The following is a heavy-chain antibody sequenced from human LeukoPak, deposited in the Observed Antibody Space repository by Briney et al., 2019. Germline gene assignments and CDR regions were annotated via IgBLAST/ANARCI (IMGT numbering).Heavy chain of an antibody. CDR3: ARSDDSSGYYDY. D-gene: IGHD3-22*01. J-gene: IGHJ4*02. V-gene: IGHV4-34*01. CDR2: INHSGST. Sequence: SETLSLTYAVYGGSFSGYYWSWIRQPPGKGLEWIGEINHSGSTNYNPSLKSRVTISVDTSKNQFSLKLSSVTAADTAVYYCARSDDSSGYYDYWGQGTLVTVSS. CDR1: GGSFSGYY.